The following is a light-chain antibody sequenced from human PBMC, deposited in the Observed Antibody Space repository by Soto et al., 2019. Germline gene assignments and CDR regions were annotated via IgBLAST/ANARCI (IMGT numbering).Light chain of an antibody. Sequence: EIVLTQSPGPLSLSPVERATLSCRASQSVSSSYLAWYQQKPGQAPRLLIFGASTRAAGIPARFSGSGSGTEFTLTISSLQSEDFAVYYCQQDSNWPLTFGGGTKVDIK. CDR1: QSVSSSY. J-gene: IGKJ4*01. CDR2: GAS. V-gene: IGKV3-15*01. CDR3: QQDSNWPLT.